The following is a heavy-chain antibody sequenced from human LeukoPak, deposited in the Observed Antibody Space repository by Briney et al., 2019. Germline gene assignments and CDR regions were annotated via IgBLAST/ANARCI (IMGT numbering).Heavy chain of an antibody. J-gene: IGHJ4*02. D-gene: IGHD3-10*01. CDR3: ARTYYYGSGSYYYFDY. CDR1: GGSISSYY. CDR2: IYTSGST. Sequence: SETLSLTCTVSGGSISSYYWSWIRQPAGKGLEWIGRIYTSGSTNYNPSLKSRVTMSVDTSKNQFSLKLSSVTAADTAVYYCARTYYYGSGSYYYFDYWGQGTLVTVSS. V-gene: IGHV4-4*07.